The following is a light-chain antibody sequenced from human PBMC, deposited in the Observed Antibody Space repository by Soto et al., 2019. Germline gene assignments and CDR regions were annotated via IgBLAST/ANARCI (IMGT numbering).Light chain of an antibody. CDR1: KLGDKY. V-gene: IGLV3-1*01. Sequence: SYELTQPPSVSVSPGQTASITCSGDKLGDKYACWYQQKPGQSPVLVIYQDSKRPSGIPERFSGSNSGNTATLTISGTQAIGEADYYCQAWDSSTGVFGTGTKVTVL. J-gene: IGLJ1*01. CDR3: QAWDSSTGV. CDR2: QDS.